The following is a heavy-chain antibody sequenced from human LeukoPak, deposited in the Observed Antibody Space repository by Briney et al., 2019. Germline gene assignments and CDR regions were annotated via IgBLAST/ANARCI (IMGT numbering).Heavy chain of an antibody. D-gene: IGHD2-2*01. Sequence: SVKVSCKASGYTFTSYGISWVRQAPGQGLEWMGRIIPILGIANYAQKFQGRVTITADKSTSTAYMELSSLRSEDTAVYYCASIPDQLQNKAIWDYWGQGTLVTVSS. CDR3: ASIPDQLQNKAIWDY. CDR2: IIPILGIA. CDR1: GYTFTSYG. V-gene: IGHV1-69*04. J-gene: IGHJ4*02.